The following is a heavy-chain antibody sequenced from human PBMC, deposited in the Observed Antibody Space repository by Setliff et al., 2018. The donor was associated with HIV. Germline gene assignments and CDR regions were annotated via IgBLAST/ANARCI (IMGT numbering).Heavy chain of an antibody. CDR2: IYGNGNT. V-gene: IGHV4-4*09. CDR1: GGSISGHF. Sequence: PSETLSRTCSVSGGSISGHFWSWIWQSPGKGLEWIGYIYGNGNTKYNRFINSRFTMSVDTSKNQFSLNLNSVTAADTAMYYCARLDSSIFGTIKPLHHFDYWGQGLMVTVSS. D-gene: IGHD3-3*01. J-gene: IGHJ4*01. CDR3: ARLDSSIFGTIKPLHHFDY.